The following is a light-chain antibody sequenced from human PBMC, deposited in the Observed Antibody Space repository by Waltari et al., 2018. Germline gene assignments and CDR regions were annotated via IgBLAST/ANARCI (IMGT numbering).Light chain of an antibody. CDR2: RND. CDR1: SSNIGNTY. J-gene: IGLJ3*02. CDR3: AAWDNSLSGWV. V-gene: IGLV1-47*01. Sequence: QSVLTQPPSASGTPGQRVTISCSGISSNIGNTYVFWYQQLPGTAPKLLIYRNDQRPSGVPDRCSGSKSVTSASLAIGGLRSEDEADYHCAAWDNSLSGWVFGEGTKLTVL.